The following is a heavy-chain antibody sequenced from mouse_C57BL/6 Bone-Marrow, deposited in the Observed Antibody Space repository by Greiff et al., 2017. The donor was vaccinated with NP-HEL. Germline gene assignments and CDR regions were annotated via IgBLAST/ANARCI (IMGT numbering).Heavy chain of an antibody. CDR3: ARWGLFTLSMDY. J-gene: IGHJ4*01. CDR1: GYTFTDYY. D-gene: IGHD3-1*01. Sequence: QVELKESGPELVKPGASVKISCKASGYTFTDYYINWVKQRPGQGLEWIGWIFPGSGSTYYNEKFKGKATLTVDKSSSTAYMLLSSLTSEDSAVYFCARWGLFTLSMDYWGQGTSVTVSS. V-gene: IGHV1-75*01. CDR2: IFPGSGST.